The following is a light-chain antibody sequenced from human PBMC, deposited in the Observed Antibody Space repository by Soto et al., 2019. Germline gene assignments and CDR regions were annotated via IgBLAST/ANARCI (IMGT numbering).Light chain of an antibody. V-gene: IGLV1-44*01. Sequence: QSVLTQPPSASGTPGQRVTISCSGSSSNIGSNVVNWYQQLPGKAPKLLIYSNNQRPSGVPDRFSGSKSGTSASLAISGLQHEDEADYYCAAWDDSLNGSVVFGGGTKLTVL. CDR1: SSNIGSNV. J-gene: IGLJ2*01. CDR2: SNN. CDR3: AAWDDSLNGSVV.